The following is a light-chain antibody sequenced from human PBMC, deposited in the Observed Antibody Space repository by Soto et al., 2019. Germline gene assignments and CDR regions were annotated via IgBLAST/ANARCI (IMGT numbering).Light chain of an antibody. V-gene: IGKV3-15*01. J-gene: IGKJ4*01. CDR3: QQYHKWPLT. CDR2: GAS. Sequence: EIVMTQSPATLSVSPGERATLSCRASQSVSSNLAWYQQKPGQAPRLLIYGASTRATGIPARFGGSGSGTDCILTISSLQSGDFAVYYCQQYHKWPLTFGGGTKVEI. CDR1: QSVSSN.